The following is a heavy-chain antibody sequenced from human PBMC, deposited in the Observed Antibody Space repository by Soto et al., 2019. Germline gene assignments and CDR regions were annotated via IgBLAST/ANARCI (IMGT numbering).Heavy chain of an antibody. V-gene: IGHV4-31*03. CDR3: ARGSSIAGLYYGMDV. D-gene: IGHD6-6*01. Sequence: SEILSLTCTVSGGSISSGGYYWTWIRQHPGKGLEWIGYNYYSGITYYNPSLKSRVTISLDTSKNQFSLKLSSVTAADTAVYYCARGSSIAGLYYGMDVWGQGTTVTVS. CDR2: NYYSGIT. J-gene: IGHJ6*02. CDR1: GGSISSGGYY.